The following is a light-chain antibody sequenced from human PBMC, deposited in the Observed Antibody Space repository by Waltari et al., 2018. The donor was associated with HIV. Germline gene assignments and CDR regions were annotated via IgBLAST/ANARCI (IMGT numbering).Light chain of an antibody. CDR3: QVWDSRSDHPV. CDR2: ADC. Sequence: SYVLTQPPSVSVAPGQTARITCGGNNIGSNTAHWDQQSPVQAPVLVVHADCDRPSVIPERFSGSNSGNTATLTISRVEAGDEADYYCQVWDSRSDHPVLGGGTRLTVL. J-gene: IGLJ3*02. CDR1: NIGSNT. V-gene: IGLV3-21*02.